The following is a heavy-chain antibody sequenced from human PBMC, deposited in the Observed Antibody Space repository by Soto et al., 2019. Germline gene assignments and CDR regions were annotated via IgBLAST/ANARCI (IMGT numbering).Heavy chain of an antibody. CDR3: AKDHTVVIRDAFDI. CDR1: GFTFSSYA. Sequence: EVQILESGGGLVQPGGSLRLSCAASGFTFSSYAMYWVRQAPGKGLAWVSGICDSGTGTYYADSVKGRFTISRDNSKNTVYLQMKSLRAEDTAVYYCAKDHTVVIRDAFDIWGQGTMVNVSS. D-gene: IGHD3-22*01. J-gene: IGHJ3*02. CDR2: ICDSGTGT. V-gene: IGHV3-23*01.